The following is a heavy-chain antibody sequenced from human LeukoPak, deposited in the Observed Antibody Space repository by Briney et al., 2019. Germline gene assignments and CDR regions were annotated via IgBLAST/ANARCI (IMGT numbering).Heavy chain of an antibody. Sequence: GASVKVSCKASEGTFNSYAISWVRQAPGQGLEWMGGIIPMFGTAIYTQKLQGRVTMTADESTSTAYMQLSSLRFEDTAVYYCARGIAGDHDAFDIWGQGTMVTVSS. CDR3: ARGIAGDHDAFDI. CDR1: EGTFNSYA. D-gene: IGHD3-16*01. CDR2: IIPMFGTA. J-gene: IGHJ3*02. V-gene: IGHV1-69*13.